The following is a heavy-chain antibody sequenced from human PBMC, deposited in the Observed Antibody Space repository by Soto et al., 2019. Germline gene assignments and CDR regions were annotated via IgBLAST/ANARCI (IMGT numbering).Heavy chain of an antibody. CDR2: IYYSGST. Sequence: SETLSLTCTVSGGSISSSSYYWGWIRQPPGKGLEWIGNIYYSGSTYYNPSLKSRVTISVDTSKNQFSLKLSSVTAADTAVYYCARLASTRVYYMDVWGKGTTVTVSS. J-gene: IGHJ6*03. V-gene: IGHV4-39*07. CDR1: GGSISSSSYY. CDR3: ARLASTRVYYMDV. D-gene: IGHD2-2*01.